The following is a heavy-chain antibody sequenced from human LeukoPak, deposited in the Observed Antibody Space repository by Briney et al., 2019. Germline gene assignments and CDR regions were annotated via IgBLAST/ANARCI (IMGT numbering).Heavy chain of an antibody. CDR2: IYYSGSS. V-gene: IGHV4-31*03. J-gene: IGHJ3*01. D-gene: IGHD3-22*01. CDR1: GGSISSGGYY. Sequence: SETLSLTCTVSGGSISSGGYYWSWIRQHPGEGLEWIGYIYYSGSSYYNPSLKSRVTISLDMSKNQFSLKLSSVTAADTAVFYCGRVPRTNYYDSSGYLPTAFDVWGQGTMVTVSS. CDR3: GRVPRTNYYDSSGYLPTAFDV.